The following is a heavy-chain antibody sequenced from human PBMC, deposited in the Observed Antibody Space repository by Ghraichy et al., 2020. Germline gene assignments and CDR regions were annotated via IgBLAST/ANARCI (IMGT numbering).Heavy chain of an antibody. Sequence: LSLTCAASGFTFSSYWMSWVRQAPGKGLEWVANIKQDGSEKYYVDSVKGRFTISRDNAKNSLYLQMNSLRAEDTAVYYCARVPADPYCTGGVCYNTDYWGQGTLVTVSS. CDR1: GFTFSSYW. CDR3: ARVPADPYCTGGVCYNTDY. J-gene: IGHJ4*02. V-gene: IGHV3-7*03. CDR2: IKQDGSEK. D-gene: IGHD2-8*02.